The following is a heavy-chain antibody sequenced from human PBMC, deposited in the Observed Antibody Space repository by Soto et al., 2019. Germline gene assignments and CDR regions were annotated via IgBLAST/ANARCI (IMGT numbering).Heavy chain of an antibody. Sequence: QVQLQESGPGLVKPSQTLSLTCTVSGGSISSGGYYWSWIRQHPGKGLEWIGYIYYSGSTYYNPSLKSRVTISLDTSTNQFSLKLTSVTAAATAVYYCARGGIAAAAPPDYWGQGTLVTVSS. CDR2: IYYSGST. CDR3: ARGGIAAAAPPDY. D-gene: IGHD6-13*01. V-gene: IGHV4-31*03. CDR1: GGSISSGGYY. J-gene: IGHJ4*02.